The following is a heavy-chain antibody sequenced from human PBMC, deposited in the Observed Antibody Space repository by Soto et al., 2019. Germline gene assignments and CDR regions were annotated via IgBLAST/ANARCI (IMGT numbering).Heavy chain of an antibody. J-gene: IGHJ6*02. CDR2: IKQDGSEK. CDR3: ARELGRVTYYYDSSGYYYVDEHYGMDV. D-gene: IGHD3-22*01. V-gene: IGHV3-7*03. Sequence: GGSLRLSCAASGFTFSSYWMSWVRQAPGKGLEWVANIKQDGSEKHYVDSVKGRFTISRDNAKNSLYLQMNSLRAEDTAVYYCARELGRVTYYYDSSGYYYVDEHYGMDVWGQGTTVTVSS. CDR1: GFTFSSYW.